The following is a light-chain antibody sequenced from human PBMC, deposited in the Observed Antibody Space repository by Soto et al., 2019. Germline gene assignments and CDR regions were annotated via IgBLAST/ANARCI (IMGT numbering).Light chain of an antibody. CDR1: QSVSSY. CDR3: QQYGSSPPLT. V-gene: IGKV3-20*01. Sequence: EIVLTQSPATLSLSPGERATLSCRASQSVSSYLAWYQQKPGQAPRLLIYGASSRATGIPDRFSGSGSGTDFTLTISRLEPEDFVVYYCQQYGSSPPLTFGGGTKVDIK. J-gene: IGKJ4*01. CDR2: GAS.